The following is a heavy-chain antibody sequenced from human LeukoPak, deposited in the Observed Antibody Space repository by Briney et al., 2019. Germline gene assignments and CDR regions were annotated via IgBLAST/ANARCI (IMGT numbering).Heavy chain of an antibody. J-gene: IGHJ5*02. CDR2: ISTSVTYT. V-gene: IGHV3-11*05. CDR1: GFTFSDYY. Sequence: GGSLRLSCAASGFTFSDYYMSWIRQAPGRGLEWVSYISTSVTYTEYAGSVKGRFTITRDNAKNSLYLQMNSLRAEETAVYYCAREGRSGSYLGRFDPWGQGTLVTVSS. CDR3: AREGRSGSYLGRFDP. D-gene: IGHD1-26*01.